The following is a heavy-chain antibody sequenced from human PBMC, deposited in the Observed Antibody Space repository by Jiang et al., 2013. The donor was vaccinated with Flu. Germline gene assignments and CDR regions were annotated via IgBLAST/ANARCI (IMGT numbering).Heavy chain of an antibody. CDR2: ISGSGRNT. D-gene: IGHD6-13*01. V-gene: IGHV3-23*01. CDR1: GFTFNSYA. J-gene: IGHJ6*02. CDR3: AKDTGSSWFREGLPPYHAMDV. Sequence: QLLESGGGLLQPGGSLRLSCAASGFTFNSYAMSWIRQAPGKGLEWVSIISGSGRNTHYADSVKGRFTISRDNSKNTLYMQMNSLRAEDTAIYYCAKDTGSSWFREGLPPYHAMDVWGQGTTVTVSS.